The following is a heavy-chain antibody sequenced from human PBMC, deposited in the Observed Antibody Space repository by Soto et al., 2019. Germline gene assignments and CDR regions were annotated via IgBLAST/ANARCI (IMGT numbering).Heavy chain of an antibody. Sequence: AAVKCSFKASGYTFTSYGISWVRQAPGQGLDCMGWISAYNGNTNYAQKLQGRVTMTTDTSTSTAYMELRSLRSDDKAVYYCAREYYYDSSGYRKYFDYWGQSTLVTVS. J-gene: IGHJ4*02. V-gene: IGHV1-18*04. CDR2: ISAYNGNT. D-gene: IGHD3-22*01. CDR1: GYTFTSYG. CDR3: AREYYYDSSGYRKYFDY.